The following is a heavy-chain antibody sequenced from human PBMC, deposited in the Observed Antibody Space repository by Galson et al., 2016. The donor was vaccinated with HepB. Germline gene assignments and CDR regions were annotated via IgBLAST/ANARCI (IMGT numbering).Heavy chain of an antibody. CDR1: GGSISSGGYY. J-gene: IGHJ4*02. CDR2: IYYSGST. D-gene: IGHD7-27*01. V-gene: IGHV4-31*03. Sequence: TLSLTCRVSGGSISSGGYYWRWIRQHPGKGLEWIGYIYYSGSTYYNPSLKSRVTISVNQSKNQFSLKLSSVTAADTAVYYCARDEGAGEYFDYWGQGTLVTVSS. CDR3: ARDEGAGEYFDY.